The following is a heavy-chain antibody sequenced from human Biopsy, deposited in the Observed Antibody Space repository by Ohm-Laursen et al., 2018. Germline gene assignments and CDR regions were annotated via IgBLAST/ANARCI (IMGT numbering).Heavy chain of an antibody. CDR1: DGSIISYY. D-gene: IGHD3-3*01. V-gene: IGHV4-59*07. CDR3: ARTPRDSFWSGSYKRGLWFDP. J-gene: IGHJ5*02. CDR2: VYNGGIT. Sequence: SDTLSLTCSVSDGSIISYYWTWIRQPPGKGLEWIGHVYNGGITNYNPSLKSRVTISKDTSKNQFSLQVNSVTAADTAVYYCARTPRDSFWSGSYKRGLWFDPWGQGTLVIVSS.